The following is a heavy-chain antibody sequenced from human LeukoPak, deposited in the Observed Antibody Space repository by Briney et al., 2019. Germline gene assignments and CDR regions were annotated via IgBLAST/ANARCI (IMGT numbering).Heavy chain of an antibody. Sequence: PGGSLRLSCTGSGFTFGDYAMSWVRQAPGKGLEWVGFIRSKAYGGTTEYAASVKGRFTISRDDSKSIAYLQMNSLKTEDTAVYYCTGYDSSGYYYVYWGQGTLVTVSS. J-gene: IGHJ4*02. D-gene: IGHD3-22*01. CDR2: IRSKAYGGTT. CDR1: GFTFGDYA. CDR3: TGYDSSGYYYVY. V-gene: IGHV3-49*04.